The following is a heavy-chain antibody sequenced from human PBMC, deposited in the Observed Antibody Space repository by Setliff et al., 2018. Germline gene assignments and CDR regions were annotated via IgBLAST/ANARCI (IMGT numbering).Heavy chain of an antibody. V-gene: IGHV3-74*01. CDR3: AKDAYDY. CDR1: GFIFDDYG. CDR2: INSDGSST. Sequence: RGSLRLSCAASGFIFDDYGMSWVRQAPGKGLVWVSRINSDGSSTSYAGSVKGRFAISRDNAENTLYLQMNSLRVEDTAVYYCAKDAYDYWGQGTLVTVSS. J-gene: IGHJ4*02.